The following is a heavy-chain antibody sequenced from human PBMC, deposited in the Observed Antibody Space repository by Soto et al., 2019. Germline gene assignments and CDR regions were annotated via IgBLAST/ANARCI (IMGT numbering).Heavy chain of an antibody. CDR3: ARGPRVSSTGTGAH. Sequence: GGSLRLSCAVSGFTFSAYWMHWVRQVPGKCLTWVSRISDDGSTATYADSVKGRFVISRDNAKNSLYLEMNTLRVDDSGLYYCARGPRVSSTGTGAHWGRGXLVTVSS. D-gene: IGHD1-1*01. V-gene: IGHV3-74*01. CDR1: GFTFSAYW. J-gene: IGHJ4*02. CDR2: ISDDGSTA.